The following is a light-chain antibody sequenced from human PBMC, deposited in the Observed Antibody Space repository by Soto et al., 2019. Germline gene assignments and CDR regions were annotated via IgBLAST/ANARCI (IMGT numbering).Light chain of an antibody. V-gene: IGKV1-33*01. CDR2: DAS. CDR1: QDISNY. J-gene: IGKJ3*01. CDR3: QQYDNLPG. Sequence: DIQMTQSPSSLSASVGDRVTITCQASQDISNYLNWYQQKPGKAPKLLIYDASNLETGVPSRFGGSGSGTDFTFTISSLQPEDIATYYCQQYDNLPGFGPGTKVDIK.